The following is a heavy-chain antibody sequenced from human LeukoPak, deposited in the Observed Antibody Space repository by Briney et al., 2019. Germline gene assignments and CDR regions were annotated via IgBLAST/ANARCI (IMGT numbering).Heavy chain of an antibody. J-gene: IGHJ1*01. Sequence: GGSLRLSCAASGFTFSSYEMNWVRQAPGKGLEWVSYISSSGSTIYYADSVKGRFTISRDNSKNTLYLQMNSLRAEDTAVYYCAKDPNSGSYYPAEYFQHWGQGTLVTVSS. D-gene: IGHD1-26*01. CDR3: AKDPNSGSYYPAEYFQH. V-gene: IGHV3-48*03. CDR1: GFTFSSYE. CDR2: ISSSGSTI.